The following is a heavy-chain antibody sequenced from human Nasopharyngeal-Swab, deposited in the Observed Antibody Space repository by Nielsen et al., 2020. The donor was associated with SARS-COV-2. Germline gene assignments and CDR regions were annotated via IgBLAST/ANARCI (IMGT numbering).Heavy chain of an antibody. J-gene: IGHJ4*02. V-gene: IGHV4-59*08. D-gene: IGHD4-17*01. CDR1: GGPIRNYH. CDR2: IYYSGST. CDR3: ARRGEGYGDYLDY. Sequence: LRPPCSVPGGPIRNYHWNWIRQPPGKGLEWIGYIYYSGSTNYNPSLKSRVTISVDTSKNQFSLKLSSVTAADTAVYYCARRGEGYGDYLDYWGQGTLVTVSS.